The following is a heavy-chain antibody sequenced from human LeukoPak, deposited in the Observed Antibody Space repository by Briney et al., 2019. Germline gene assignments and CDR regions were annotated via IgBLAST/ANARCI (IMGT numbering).Heavy chain of an antibody. V-gene: IGHV3-30*18. CDR3: AKDRGYSSGWHFDY. D-gene: IGHD6-19*01. J-gene: IGHJ4*02. CDR2: ISYDGSNK. CDR1: GFTFSSYG. Sequence: GGSLRLSCAASGFTFSSYGMHWVRQAPGKGLEWVAVISYDGSNKYYADSVKGRFTISRDNSKNTLYLQMNSLRAEDTAVYYCAKDRGYSSGWHFDYWGQGTLVTVSS.